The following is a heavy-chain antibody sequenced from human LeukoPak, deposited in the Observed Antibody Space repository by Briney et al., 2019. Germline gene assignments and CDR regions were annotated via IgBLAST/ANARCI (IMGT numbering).Heavy chain of an antibody. J-gene: IGHJ5*02. D-gene: IGHD1-26*01. CDR2: INPNSGGT. V-gene: IGHV1-2*02. CDR1: GYTFTSYY. CDR3: ARDPGSYYDGGFDP. Sequence: ASVKVSCKASGYTFTSYYMHWVRQAPGQGLEWMGWINPNSGGTNYAQKLQGRVTMTTDTSTSTAYMELRSLRSDDTAVYYCARDPGSYYDGGFDPWGQGTLVTVSS.